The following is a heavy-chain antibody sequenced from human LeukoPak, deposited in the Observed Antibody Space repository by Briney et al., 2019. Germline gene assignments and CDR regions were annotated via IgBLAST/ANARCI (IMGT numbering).Heavy chain of an antibody. V-gene: IGHV3-30*02. Sequence: GGSLRLSCAASGDTFSSYGMHWVRQAPGKGLEGVAFIRYDGSNKYYADSVKGRFTISRDNSKNTLYLQMNSLRAEDTAVYYCAKGPYSSSSLVYFDYWGQGTLVTVSS. CDR1: GDTFSSYG. CDR2: IRYDGSNK. J-gene: IGHJ4*02. CDR3: AKGPYSSSSLVYFDY. D-gene: IGHD6-6*01.